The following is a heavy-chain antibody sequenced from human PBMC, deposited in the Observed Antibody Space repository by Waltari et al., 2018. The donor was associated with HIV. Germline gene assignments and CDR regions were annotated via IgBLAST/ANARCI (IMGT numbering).Heavy chain of an antibody. Sequence: EVQLVESGGGLVQPGGALRLSCAASGLTFSSYSMNWVRRAPGKGLEWLSYITSGSTTIYYADSVKGRFTISRDNAKNSLYLQMNSLRAEDTAIYYCARDHMGYWGQGIQVTVSS. J-gene: IGHJ4*02. CDR3: ARDHMGY. CDR1: GLTFSSYS. V-gene: IGHV3-48*01. CDR2: ITSGSTTI.